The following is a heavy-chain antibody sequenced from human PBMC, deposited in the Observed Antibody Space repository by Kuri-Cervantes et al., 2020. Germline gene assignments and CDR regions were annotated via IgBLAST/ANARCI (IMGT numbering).Heavy chain of an antibody. D-gene: IGHD2-15*01. CDR2: IIPIFGTA. V-gene: IGHV1-69*13. J-gene: IGHJ6*03. Sequence: SVKVSCKASGGTFSSYAISWVRQAPGRGLEWMGGIIPIFGTANYAQKFQGRVTITADESTSTAYMELSSLRSEGTAVYYCAGGTCSGGSCRNLGYYYYYYMDVWGKGTTVTVSS. CDR3: AGGTCSGGSCRNLGYYYYYYMDV. CDR1: GGTFSSYA.